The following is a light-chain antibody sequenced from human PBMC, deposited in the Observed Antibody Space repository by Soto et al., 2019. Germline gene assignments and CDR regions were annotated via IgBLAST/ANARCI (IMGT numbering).Light chain of an antibody. CDR2: GSS. CDR1: QGISGNY. J-gene: IGKJ2*01. Sequence: EIVLTQSPGTLSLSPGERVTLSCRASQGISGNYLAWYQQKPGQSPRLLIYGSSDRATGIPDRFSGSGSGTDFPLTSTRVEPEDFAVYYCHQYGSSPPYTFGQGTKLEIK. CDR3: HQYGSSPPYT. V-gene: IGKV3-20*01.